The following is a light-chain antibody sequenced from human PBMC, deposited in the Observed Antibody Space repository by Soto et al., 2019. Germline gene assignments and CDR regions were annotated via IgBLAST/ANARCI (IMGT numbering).Light chain of an antibody. Sequence: EIVLTQSPATLSLSPGERATLSCRASQSVSSYLAWYQQKPGQAPRLLIYDASNRATGIPARFSGSGSGTDYTLTFSSLEPEDFAFYYCQHRSNWPLTFGGGTKVEIK. CDR2: DAS. CDR3: QHRSNWPLT. CDR1: QSVSSY. V-gene: IGKV3-11*01. J-gene: IGKJ4*01.